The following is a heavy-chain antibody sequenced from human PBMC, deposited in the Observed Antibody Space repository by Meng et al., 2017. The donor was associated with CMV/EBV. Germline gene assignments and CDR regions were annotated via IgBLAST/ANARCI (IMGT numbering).Heavy chain of an antibody. CDR2: IRYDGSNK. CDR3: AKDLHRSTSCYNCYYYYGMDV. D-gene: IGHD2-2*02. J-gene: IGHJ6*02. V-gene: IGHV3-30*02. CDR1: GFTFSSYG. Sequence: GGSLRLSCAASGFTFSSYGMHWVRQAPGKGLEWVAFIRYDGSNKYYADSVKGRFTISRDNAKNSLYLQMNSLRAEDTALYYCAKDLHRSTSCYNCYYYYGMDVWGQGTTVTVSS.